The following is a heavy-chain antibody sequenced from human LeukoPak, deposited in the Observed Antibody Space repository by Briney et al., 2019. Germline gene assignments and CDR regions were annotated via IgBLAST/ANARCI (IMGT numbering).Heavy chain of an antibody. V-gene: IGHV3-21*01. CDR1: GFTFSSYS. CDR2: ISSSGAYI. Sequence: GGSLRLSCAASGFTFSSYSMNWVRQAPGKGLEWVSSISSSGAYIFYADSVKGRFTISRDNAKNSLYLQMNSLRAEDTAVYYCARVDLAGMDVWGQGTTVTVSS. J-gene: IGHJ6*02. CDR3: ARVDLAGMDV.